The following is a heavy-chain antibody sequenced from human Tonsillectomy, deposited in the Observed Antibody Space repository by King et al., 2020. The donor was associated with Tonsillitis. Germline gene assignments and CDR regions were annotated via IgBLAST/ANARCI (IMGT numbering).Heavy chain of an antibody. D-gene: IGHD6-13*01. CDR2: ISASGDST. J-gene: IGHJ4*02. CDR1: GFTFTSYA. V-gene: IGHV3-23*01. Sequence: VQLLESGGGLVQPGGSLRLSCAASGFTFTSYAISWVRQAPGKGLEWVSDISASGDSTYYADSVKDRFTVSRDDFRATAYLQMNSLRAEDTATYYCAKDRIGAGAAGSPTGGQGTLVTVSS. CDR3: AKDRIGAGAAGSPT.